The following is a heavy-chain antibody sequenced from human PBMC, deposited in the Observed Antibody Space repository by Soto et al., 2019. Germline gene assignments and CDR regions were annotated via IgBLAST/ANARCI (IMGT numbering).Heavy chain of an antibody. V-gene: IGHV3-23*01. J-gene: IGHJ4*02. CDR3: AKDGFSYCSSTSCYLGN. Sequence: GGSLRLSCAASGFTFSSYAMSWVRQAPGKGLEWVSAISGSGGSTYYADSVKGRFTISRDNSKNTLYLQMNSLRAEDTAVYYCAKDGFSYCSSTSCYLGNWGQATLVTVSS. CDR1: GFTFSSYA. D-gene: IGHD2-2*01. CDR2: ISGSGGST.